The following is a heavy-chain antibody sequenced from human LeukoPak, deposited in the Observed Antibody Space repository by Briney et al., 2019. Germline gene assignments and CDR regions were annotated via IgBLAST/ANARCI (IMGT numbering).Heavy chain of an antibody. V-gene: IGHV4-59*01. CDR1: GGSISSYY. Sequence: ASETLSLTCTVSGGSISSYYWSWIRQPPGKGLEWIGYIYYSGSTNYNPSLKSRVTISVDTSKNQFSLKLSSVTAADTAVYYCARGVGYTNFDYWGQGTLVPVSS. J-gene: IGHJ4*02. CDR3: ARGVGYTNFDY. CDR2: IYYSGST. D-gene: IGHD5-12*01.